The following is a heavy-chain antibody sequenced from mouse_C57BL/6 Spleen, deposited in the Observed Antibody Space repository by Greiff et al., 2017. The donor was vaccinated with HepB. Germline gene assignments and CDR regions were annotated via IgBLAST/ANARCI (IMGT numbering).Heavy chain of an antibody. D-gene: IGHD4-1*01. CDR2: IHPNSGST. CDR3: ARLGRAWFAY. J-gene: IGHJ3*01. Sequence: QVQLQQSGAELVKPGASVKLSCKASGYTFTSYWMHWVKQRPGQGLEWIGMIHPNSGSTNYNEKFKSKATLTVDKSSSTAYMQLSSLTSEDSAVYYCARLGRAWFAYWGQGTLVTVSA. CDR1: GYTFTSYW. V-gene: IGHV1-64*01.